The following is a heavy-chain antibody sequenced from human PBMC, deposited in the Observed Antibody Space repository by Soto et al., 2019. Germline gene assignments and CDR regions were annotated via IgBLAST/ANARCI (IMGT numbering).Heavy chain of an antibody. D-gene: IGHD6-25*01. V-gene: IGHV3-23*01. CDR1: GFTLSFYA. CDR2: ISDSGVYT. CDR3: ATVTANVNY. J-gene: IGHJ4*02. Sequence: GGALRVSCAASGFTLSFYAMTWVRQAPGKGLEWVSSISDSGVYTYYTDSVKGRFTVSRDNAKKTLYLEMNSLRGDDTAVYFCATVTANVNYWGQGTLVPVSS.